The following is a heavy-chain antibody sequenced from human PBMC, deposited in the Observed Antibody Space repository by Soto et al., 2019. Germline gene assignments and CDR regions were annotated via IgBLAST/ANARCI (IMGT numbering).Heavy chain of an antibody. CDR2: SRKKTNSYTT. Sequence: PXESLSLSCAASGLTFSDRYMDGFRQAPGKGLEWVGRSRKKTNSYTTEYAACVKGRFIISRDDSTNSLYLQMSSLKTEDTAVYYCTTVTTVDYYFDYWGQGTLVTVSS. CDR3: TTVTTVDYYFDY. J-gene: IGHJ4*02. CDR1: GLTFSDRY. D-gene: IGHD4-17*01. V-gene: IGHV3-72*01.